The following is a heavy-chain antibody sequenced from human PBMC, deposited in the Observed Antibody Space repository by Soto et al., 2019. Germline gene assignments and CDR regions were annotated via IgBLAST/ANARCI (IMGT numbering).Heavy chain of an antibody. D-gene: IGHD2-15*01. J-gene: IGHJ3*02. CDR2: IKSKTDGGTT. Sequence: GGSLRLSCAASGFTFSNAWMSWVRQAPGKGLEWVGRIKSKTDGGTTDYAAPMKGRFTISRDDSKNTLYLQMNSLKTEDTAVYYCTTADSVVVVAATLVDAFDIWGQGTMVTVSS. CDR3: TTADSVVVVAATLVDAFDI. CDR1: GFTFSNAW. V-gene: IGHV3-15*01.